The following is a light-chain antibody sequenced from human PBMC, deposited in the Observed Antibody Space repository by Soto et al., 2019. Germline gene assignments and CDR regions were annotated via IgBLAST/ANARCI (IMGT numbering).Light chain of an antibody. Sequence: QLVLTQSPSASASLGASVKLTCTLSSGHSSYAIAWHQQQPEKGPRYLMKLNSDGSHSKGDGIPDRFSGSSSGAERYLTISSLQSEDEADYHCQTWVSGIEVFGGGTQLTVL. V-gene: IGLV4-69*01. CDR3: QTWVSGIEV. CDR2: LNSDGSH. CDR1: SGHSSYA. J-gene: IGLJ2*01.